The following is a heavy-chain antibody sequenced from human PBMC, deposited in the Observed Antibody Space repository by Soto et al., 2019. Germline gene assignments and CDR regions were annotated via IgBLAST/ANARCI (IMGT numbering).Heavy chain of an antibody. CDR1: GFTFSSYA. CDR2: ISGSGGST. Sequence: PGGSLRLSCAASGFTFSSYAMSWVRQAPGKGLEWVSAISGSGGSTYYADSVKGRFTISRDNSKNTLYLQMNSLRAEDTAVYYCAKDRFDFCSGYYTRWYASDLGEIDYWGQGTLVTVSS. D-gene: IGHD3-3*01. CDR3: AKDRFDFCSGYYTRWYASDLGEIDY. V-gene: IGHV3-23*01. J-gene: IGHJ4*02.